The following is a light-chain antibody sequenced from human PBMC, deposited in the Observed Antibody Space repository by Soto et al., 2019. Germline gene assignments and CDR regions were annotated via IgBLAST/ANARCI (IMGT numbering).Light chain of an antibody. V-gene: IGKV3-20*01. Sequence: EIVLTQSPGTLSLSPGERATLSCRASQSVTSGYLAWYQQQPNQAPRLLLYGASYRATDIPDRFSGGGSGTDFTLTISRLEPEDLAVYYCQHYSSSPPAITFGQGTRLEIK. J-gene: IGKJ5*01. CDR3: QHYSSSPPAIT. CDR2: GAS. CDR1: QSVTSGY.